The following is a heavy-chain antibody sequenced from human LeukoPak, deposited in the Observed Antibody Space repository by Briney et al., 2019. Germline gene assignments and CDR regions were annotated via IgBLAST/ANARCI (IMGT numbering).Heavy chain of an antibody. J-gene: IGHJ6*02. Sequence: GGSLRLSCVASGFNFGSYAMSWVRQAPGKGLEWVSGISNSGGSTYYADSVKGRFTISRDNSKNTLYMEMNSLRADDTAVYYCAKWKGARWLTYGMDVWGQGTTVTVSS. V-gene: IGHV3-23*01. CDR1: GFNFGSYA. CDR3: AKWKGARWLTYGMDV. CDR2: ISNSGGST. D-gene: IGHD3-9*01.